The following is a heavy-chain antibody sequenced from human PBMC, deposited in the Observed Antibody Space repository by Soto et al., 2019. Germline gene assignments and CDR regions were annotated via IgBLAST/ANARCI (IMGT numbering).Heavy chain of an antibody. D-gene: IGHD5-12*01. CDR3: GRVRSLATMEY. CDR1: GGSISSND. J-gene: IGHJ4*02. Sequence: SETLSLTCSVSGGSISSNDWSWVRQSPGKGLEWIGYIYYSGTTIYNPSLRSRDTISVDTSKSPFFLKLSSVTAADTAVYYCGRVRSLATMEYRGQGTLVTVSS. CDR2: IYYSGTT. V-gene: IGHV4-59*01.